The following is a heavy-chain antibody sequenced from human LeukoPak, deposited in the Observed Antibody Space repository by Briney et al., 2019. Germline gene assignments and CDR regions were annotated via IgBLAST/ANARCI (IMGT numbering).Heavy chain of an antibody. CDR2: ISYDGSNK. Sequence: GGSLRLSCAASGFTFSSYGMHWVRQAPGKGLEWVAVISYDGSNKYYADSVKGRFTISRDNSKNTLYLQMNSLRAEDTAVYYCAKPFGDYYSEYNWFDPWGQGTLVTASS. CDR1: GFTFSSYG. D-gene: IGHD1-26*01. V-gene: IGHV3-30*18. J-gene: IGHJ5*02. CDR3: AKPFGDYYSEYNWFDP.